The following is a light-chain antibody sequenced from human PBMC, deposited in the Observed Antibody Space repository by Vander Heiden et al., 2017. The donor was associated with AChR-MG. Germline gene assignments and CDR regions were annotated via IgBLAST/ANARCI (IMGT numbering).Light chain of an antibody. CDR2: AAS. J-gene: IGKJ1*01. Sequence: DIQMTQSPSSLSASVGDRVTITCRASQSISTYLNWYQQKPGKAPNLLIYAASSLKSGVPSRFSGSGSGTDFTLTISSLQPEDFGTYYCQQSYSTPVAFGQGTKVEIK. CDR3: QQSYSTPVA. V-gene: IGKV1-39*01. CDR1: QSISTY.